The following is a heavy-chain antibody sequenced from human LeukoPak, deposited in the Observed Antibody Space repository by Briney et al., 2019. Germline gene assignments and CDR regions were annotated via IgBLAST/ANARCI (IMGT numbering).Heavy chain of an antibody. CDR2: IYYSGRT. J-gene: IGHJ4*02. CDR3: ARFFVYDHYFDY. V-gene: IGHV4-39*01. Sequence: SETLSLTCTVSGGSISSGDYYWGWIRQPPGKGLEWIGSIYYSGRTYHNPSLKSRVIISVDASRNQFSLKLSSVTAADTAVYYCARFFVYDHYFDYWGQGTLVTVSS. D-gene: IGHD3-3*01. CDR1: GGSISSGDYY.